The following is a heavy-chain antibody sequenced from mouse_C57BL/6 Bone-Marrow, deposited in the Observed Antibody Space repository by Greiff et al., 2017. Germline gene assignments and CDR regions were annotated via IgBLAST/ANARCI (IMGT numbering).Heavy chain of an antibody. J-gene: IGHJ4*01. Sequence: EVQLQQSGPELVKPGDSVKISCKASGYSFTGYFMNWVMQSHGKSLAWIGRINPYNGDTFYNQKFKGKATLTVDKSSSTAHMGLRSLTAEDSAVYYCARTYYYAMDYWGQGTSVTVSS. CDR2: INPYNGDT. V-gene: IGHV1-20*01. CDR1: GYSFTGYF. CDR3: ARTYYYAMDY.